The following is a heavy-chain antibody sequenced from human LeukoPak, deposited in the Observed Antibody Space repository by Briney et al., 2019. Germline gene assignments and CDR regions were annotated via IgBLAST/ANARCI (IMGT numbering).Heavy chain of an antibody. D-gene: IGHD2-15*01. Sequence: GGSLRLSCAASGFTLSSYAMSWVRQAPGKGLEWVSSISSSSSYIYYADSVKGRFTISRDNAKNSLYLQMNSLRAEDTAVYYCATKVVTAPWGQGTLVTVSS. CDR1: GFTLSSYA. J-gene: IGHJ4*02. V-gene: IGHV3-21*01. CDR3: ATKVVTAP. CDR2: ISSSSSYI.